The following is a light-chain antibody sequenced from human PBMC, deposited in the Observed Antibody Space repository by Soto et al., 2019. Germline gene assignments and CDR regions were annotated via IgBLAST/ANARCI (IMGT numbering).Light chain of an antibody. CDR3: SSYTSSSLYV. CDR1: SSDVGGYNY. V-gene: IGLV2-14*01. CDR2: EVN. Sequence: LTQPASVSGSPGQSITISCTGTSSDVGGYNYVSWYQQHPGNAPKLMIYEVNNRPSGVSNRFSGSKSGNTASLTISGLQAEDEADYYCSSYTSSSLYVFGTGTKSPS. J-gene: IGLJ1*01.